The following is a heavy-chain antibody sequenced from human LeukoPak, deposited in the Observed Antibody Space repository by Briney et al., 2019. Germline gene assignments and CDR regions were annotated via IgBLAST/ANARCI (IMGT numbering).Heavy chain of an antibody. V-gene: IGHV3-23*01. CDR2: ISASGGST. Sequence: PGGSLRLSCAASGFTFSSSAMSWVRQVPGKGLEWVSGISASGGSTYYADSVRGRFTISRDNSKNTLYLQMNSLRAEDTAVYYCARNGSYGIFYWGQGTLVTVSP. J-gene: IGHJ4*02. CDR1: GFTFSSSA. CDR3: ARNGSYGIFY. D-gene: IGHD1-26*01.